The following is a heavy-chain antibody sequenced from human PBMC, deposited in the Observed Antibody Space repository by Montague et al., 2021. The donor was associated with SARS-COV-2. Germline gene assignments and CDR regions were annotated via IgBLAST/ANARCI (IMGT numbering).Heavy chain of an antibody. V-gene: IGHV4-59*01. Sequence: SETLSLTCTVSGGSISSYYWSWIRQPPGKGLEWIGYVYYSVGTNYNPSLTRRVTISVATSKNQFSLKLSSVTAADTAVYYCARDSRTDFDWLGTDSGSYYYYMDVGGKGTTVTVSS. CDR1: GGSISSYY. CDR3: ARDSRTDFDWLGTDSGSYYYYMDV. D-gene: IGHD3-9*01. J-gene: IGHJ6*03. CDR2: VYYSVGT.